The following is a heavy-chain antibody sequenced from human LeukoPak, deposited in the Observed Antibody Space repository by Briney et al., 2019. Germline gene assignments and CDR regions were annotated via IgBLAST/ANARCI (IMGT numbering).Heavy chain of an antibody. D-gene: IGHD1-26*01. CDR2: ISGGGGST. V-gene: IGHV3-23*01. CDR3: AKGWELPLYYFDY. Sequence: RPGGSLRLSCAASGFTFSDYYMSWIRQAPGMGLEWVSYISGGGGSTYYADSVKGRFTISRDNSKNTLSLQMNSLRAEDTAVYYCAKGWELPLYYFDYWGQGTLVTVSS. CDR1: GFTFSDYY. J-gene: IGHJ4*02.